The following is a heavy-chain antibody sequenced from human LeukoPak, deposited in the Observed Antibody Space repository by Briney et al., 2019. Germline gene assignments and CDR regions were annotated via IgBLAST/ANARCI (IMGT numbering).Heavy chain of an antibody. Sequence: TSQTLSLTCTVSGGSISSGSYYWSWIRQPAGKGLEWIGRIYTSGSTNNNPSLKSRVTISVDTSKNQFSLKLSSVTAADTAVYYCASTSYYDFWSGYYFFDYWGQGTLVTVSS. CDR1: GGSISSGSYY. J-gene: IGHJ4*02. CDR2: IYTSGST. V-gene: IGHV4-61*02. CDR3: ASTSYYDFWSGYYFFDY. D-gene: IGHD3-3*01.